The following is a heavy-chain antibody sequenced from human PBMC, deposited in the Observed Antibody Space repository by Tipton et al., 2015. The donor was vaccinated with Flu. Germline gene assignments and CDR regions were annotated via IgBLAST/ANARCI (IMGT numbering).Heavy chain of an antibody. Sequence: TLSLTCTVSGAPINNFYWSWIRQSAGKGLEWIGRIYISGNTNYNPSLRSRVTISVDTSKNQISLNLRSVTVADTAVYYCASGSGDFDHWGQGTLVTVSS. CDR2: IYISGNT. J-gene: IGHJ4*02. D-gene: IGHD3-10*01. CDR3: ASGSGDFDH. V-gene: IGHV4-4*07. CDR1: GAPINNFY.